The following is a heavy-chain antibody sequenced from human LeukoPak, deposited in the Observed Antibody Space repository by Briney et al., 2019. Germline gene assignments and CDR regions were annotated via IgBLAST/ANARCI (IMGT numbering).Heavy chain of an antibody. V-gene: IGHV4-59*08. CDR2: IYYTGST. D-gene: IGHD1-26*01. Sequence: PSETLSLTCTVSGGSISSYYWSWIRQPPGKGLEWTGYIYYTGSTNYNPSLKSRVTTSVDTSKNQFSLKLSSVTAADTAVYYCARQDSGSYLNPLHIWGQGTMVTVSS. CDR1: GGSISSYY. J-gene: IGHJ3*02. CDR3: ARQDSGSYLNPLHI.